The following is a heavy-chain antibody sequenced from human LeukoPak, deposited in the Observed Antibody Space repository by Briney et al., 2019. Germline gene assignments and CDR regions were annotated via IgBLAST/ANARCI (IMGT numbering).Heavy chain of an antibody. V-gene: IGHV3-43*01. CDR1: GFTFDDYG. Sequence: GGSLRLSCAASGFTFDDYGMHWVRQAPGKGLEWVSLITWDGVTTYYADSVQGRFTISRDNSKNSLYLQMNSLRPEDTALYYCAKDRAARGRGNYFYMDVWGKGTTVTVSS. CDR3: AKDRAARGRGNYFYMDV. J-gene: IGHJ6*03. D-gene: IGHD2/OR15-2a*01. CDR2: ITWDGVTT.